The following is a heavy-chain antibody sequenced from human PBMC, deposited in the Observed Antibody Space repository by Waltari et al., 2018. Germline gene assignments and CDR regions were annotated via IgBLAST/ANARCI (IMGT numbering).Heavy chain of an antibody. D-gene: IGHD3-10*01. CDR1: GGTFSSYT. CDR3: ASGGSGAMTDGMDV. V-gene: IGHV1-69*02. Sequence: QVQLVQSGAEVKKPGSSVKVSCKASGGTFSSYTISWVRHAPGQGLEWMGRIIPILGIANYAQKFQGRVTITADKSTSTAYMELSSLRSEDTAVYYCASGGSGAMTDGMDVWGQGTTVTVSS. CDR2: IIPILGIA. J-gene: IGHJ6*02.